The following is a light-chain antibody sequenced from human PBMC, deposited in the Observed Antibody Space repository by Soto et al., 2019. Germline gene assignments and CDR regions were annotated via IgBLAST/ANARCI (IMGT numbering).Light chain of an antibody. CDR2: GAL. Sequence: EIVLTQSPGTQSLSPGERATLSCRASQYVTNSLLAWYQQKPGTAPRLLFYGAYGALYRATGIPDKFNGSGYGRDFPVTISRLEHEDLALYYCQQYAMSPWTFVAETKVEIK. CDR1: QYVTNSL. V-gene: IGKV3-20*01. CDR3: QQYAMSPWT. J-gene: IGKJ4*02.